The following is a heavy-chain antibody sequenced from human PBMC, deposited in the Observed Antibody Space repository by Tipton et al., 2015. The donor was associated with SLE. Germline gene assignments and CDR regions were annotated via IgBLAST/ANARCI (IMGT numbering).Heavy chain of an antibody. J-gene: IGHJ3*02. D-gene: IGHD1-26*01. V-gene: IGHV3-9*03. CDR2: ISWNSGTI. CDR1: GFTFSSYW. Sequence: SLRLSCAASGFTFSSYWMYWVRQAPGKGPVWVSGISWNSGTIDYADSVKGRFTISRDNAKNSLYLQMNSLRAEDMALYYCSKDIWSGVTKAFGAFDMWGQGTMVTVSS. CDR3: SKDIWSGVTKAFGAFDM.